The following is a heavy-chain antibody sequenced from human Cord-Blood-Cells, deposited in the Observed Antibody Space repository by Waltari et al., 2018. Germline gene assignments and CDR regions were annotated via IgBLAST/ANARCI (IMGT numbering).Heavy chain of an antibody. Sequence: QVQLVQSGAEVKKPGASVKVSCKASGYTFTSYYMHWVRQAPGQGLEWMGIINPRGGSTSYAQKFQGRVTMTRDTSTSTVYMELSSLRSEDTAVYYCARGVVTIFGVVSNFDYWGQGTLVTVSS. V-gene: IGHV1-46*01. J-gene: IGHJ4*02. CDR1: GYTFTSYY. CDR3: ARGVVTIFGVVSNFDY. D-gene: IGHD3-3*01. CDR2: INPRGGST.